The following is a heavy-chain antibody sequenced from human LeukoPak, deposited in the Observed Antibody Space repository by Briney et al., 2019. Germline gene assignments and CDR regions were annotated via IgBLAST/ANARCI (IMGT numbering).Heavy chain of an antibody. CDR3: AREGTDYYGSGSYYGNNWFDP. Sequence: GASVKVSCKASGGTFSSYAISWVRQAPGQGLEWMGGIIPIFGTANYAQKFQGRVTITADESTSTAYMELSSLRSEDTAVYYCAREGTDYYGSGSYYGNNWFDPRGQGTLVTVSS. V-gene: IGHV1-69*13. J-gene: IGHJ5*02. D-gene: IGHD3-10*01. CDR1: GGTFSSYA. CDR2: IIPIFGTA.